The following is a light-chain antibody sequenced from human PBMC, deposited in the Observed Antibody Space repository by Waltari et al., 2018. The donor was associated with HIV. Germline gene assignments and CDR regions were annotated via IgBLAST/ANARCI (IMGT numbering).Light chain of an antibody. CDR3: CSYAGSNWV. CDR2: EVS. J-gene: IGLJ3*02. Sequence: QSALTQPASVSGSPGQSITISSTGTSRDVGSYKLISCYQQHPGKAPKLMIYEVSKRPSGVSNRFSGSKSGNTASLTISGLQAEDEADYYCCSYAGSNWVFGGGTKLTVL. V-gene: IGLV2-23*02. CDR1: SRDVGSYKL.